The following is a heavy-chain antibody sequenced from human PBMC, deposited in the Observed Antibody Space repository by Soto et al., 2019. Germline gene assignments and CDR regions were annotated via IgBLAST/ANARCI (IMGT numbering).Heavy chain of an antibody. CDR2: INPSGGST. V-gene: IGHV1-46*01. CDR1: GYTFTSYY. D-gene: IGHD5-12*01. Sequence: ASVKVSCKASGYTFTSYYMHWVRQAPGQGLEWMGIINPSGGSTSYAQKFQGRVTMTRDTSTSTVYMELSSLRSEDTAVYYCAGGGGYDLIAAMAPRVPFDYWGQGTLVTV. J-gene: IGHJ4*02. CDR3: AGGGGYDLIAAMAPRVPFDY.